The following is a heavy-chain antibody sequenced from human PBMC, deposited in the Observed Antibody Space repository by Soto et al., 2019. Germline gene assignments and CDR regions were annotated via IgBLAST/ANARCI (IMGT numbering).Heavy chain of an antibody. J-gene: IGHJ6*02. V-gene: IGHV3-48*02. D-gene: IGHD6-19*01. CDR3: ARDNGQWLVRYGMDV. CDR1: GFTFSSYS. Sequence: EVQLVESGGGLVQPGGSLRLSCAASGFTFSSYSMNWVRQAPGKGLVWVSYISSSSSTIYYADSVKGRFTISRDNAKNSLYLQMSCLRDEDTAVYYCARDNGQWLVRYGMDVWGQGTTVTVSS. CDR2: ISSSSSTI.